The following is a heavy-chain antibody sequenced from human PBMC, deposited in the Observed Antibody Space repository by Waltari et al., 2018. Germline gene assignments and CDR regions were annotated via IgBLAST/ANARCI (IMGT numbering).Heavy chain of an antibody. Sequence: EVQLLASAGGLVQPGGSLRLSCAASGFTFTSYALHWLPQPPGQGLAWVSAISGSGGSTYYADSVKCRFTISRDNSKNTLYLQMNSLRAEDTAVYYCAKEGGGPYQQQLGYYFDYWGQGTLVTVSS. CDR3: AKEGGGPYQQQLGYYFDY. J-gene: IGHJ4*02. V-gene: IGHV3-23*01. D-gene: IGHD6-13*01. CDR2: ISGSGGST. CDR1: GFTFTSYA.